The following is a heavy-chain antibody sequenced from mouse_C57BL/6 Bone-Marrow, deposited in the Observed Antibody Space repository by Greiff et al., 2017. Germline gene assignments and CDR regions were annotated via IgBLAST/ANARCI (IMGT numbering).Heavy chain of an antibody. Sequence: QVQLQESGAELAKPGASVKLSCKASGYTFTSYWMHWVKQRPGQGLEWIGYINPSSGYTKYNQKFKDKATLPADKSSSTAYMQLSSLTYEDSAVYYCARFFCYGSHDYWGQGTTLTVSS. D-gene: IGHD1-1*01. CDR2: INPSSGYT. J-gene: IGHJ2*01. V-gene: IGHV1-7*01. CDR1: GYTFTSYW. CDR3: ARFFCYGSHDY.